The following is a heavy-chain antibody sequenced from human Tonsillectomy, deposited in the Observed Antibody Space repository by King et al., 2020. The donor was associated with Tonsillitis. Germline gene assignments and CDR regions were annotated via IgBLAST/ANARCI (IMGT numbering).Heavy chain of an antibody. V-gene: IGHV3-30*03. CDR3: ATSNRYSGYDYRCKVYYYGMDV. J-gene: IGHJ6*02. CDR2: ISYDGSDK. Sequence: VQLVESGGGVVQPGRSLRLSCAASGFIFSTYGMHWVRQAPGKGLEWVAVISYDGSDKYYADSVKGRFTISRDNSKNSLNLQMNSLRAEDTAVYYCATSNRYSGYDYRCKVYYYGMDVWGQGTTVTVSS. CDR1: GFIFSTYG. D-gene: IGHD5-12*01.